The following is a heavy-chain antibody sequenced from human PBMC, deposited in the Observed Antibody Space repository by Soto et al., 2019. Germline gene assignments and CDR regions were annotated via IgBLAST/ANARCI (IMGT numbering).Heavy chain of an antibody. J-gene: IGHJ4*02. Sequence: GASVKVSCKASGYTFTSYAMHWVRQAPGQRLEWMGWINAGNGNTKYSQKFQGRVTITRDTSASTAYMELSSLRSEDTAVYYCARGSLPLAVAGLMVSYWGQGTLVTVSS. CDR3: ARGSLPLAVAGLMVSY. CDR1: GYTFTSYA. CDR2: INAGNGNT. D-gene: IGHD6-19*01. V-gene: IGHV1-3*01.